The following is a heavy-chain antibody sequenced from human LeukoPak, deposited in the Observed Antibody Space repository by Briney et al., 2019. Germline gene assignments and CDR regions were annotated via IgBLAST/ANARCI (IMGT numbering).Heavy chain of an antibody. D-gene: IGHD3-22*01. J-gene: IGHJ3*02. V-gene: IGHV3-9*02. CDR3: AREPTMIPNAFDI. CDR1: GFTSDDYA. Sequence: GGSLRLSCAASGFTSDDYAMHWVRQAPGKGLEWVSGISWNSGSIGYADSVKGRFTISRDNAKNSLYLQMNSLRPEDTAVYYCAREPTMIPNAFDIWGQGTMVTVSS. CDR2: ISWNSGSI.